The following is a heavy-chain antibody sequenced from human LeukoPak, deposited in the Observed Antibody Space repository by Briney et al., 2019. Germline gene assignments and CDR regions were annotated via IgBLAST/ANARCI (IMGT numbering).Heavy chain of an antibody. V-gene: IGHV4-59*01. J-gene: IGHJ4*02. CDR3: ARSSSTSFPIDY. CDR1: GGSISSYY. D-gene: IGHD2-2*01. CDR2: IYYSGST. Sequence: KSSETLSLTCTVSGGSISSYYWSWIRQPPGKGLEWIGYIYYSGSTNYNPSLKSRVTISVDTSKDQFSLKLSSVTAADTAVYYCARSSSTSFPIDYWGQGTLVTVSS.